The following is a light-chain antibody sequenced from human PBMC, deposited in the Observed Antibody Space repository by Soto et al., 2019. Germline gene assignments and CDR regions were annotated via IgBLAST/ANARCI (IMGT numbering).Light chain of an antibody. V-gene: IGKV1-33*01. CDR3: QQYDNLPFT. J-gene: IGKJ2*01. CDR1: QDISNY. Sequence: IQMTQSPSSLSASVGDRVTTTCQASQDISNYLNWYQQKPGKAPKLLIYDASNLETGVPSRFSGSGSGTDFTFTISSLQPEDIATYYCQQYDNLPFTFGQGTKVDIK. CDR2: DAS.